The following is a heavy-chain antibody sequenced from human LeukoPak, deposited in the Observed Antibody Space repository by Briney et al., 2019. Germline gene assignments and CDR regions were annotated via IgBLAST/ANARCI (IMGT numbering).Heavy chain of an antibody. CDR3: ARVVAARPGYYYYYMDV. D-gene: IGHD6-6*01. CDR1: GGSISSYY. CDR2: IYTSGST. Sequence: PSETLSLTCTVSGGSISSYYRSWIRQPAGKGLEWIGRIYTSGSTNYNPSLKSRVTMSVDTSKNQFSLKLSSVTAADTAVYYCARVVAARPGYYYYYMDVWGKGTTVTVSS. V-gene: IGHV4-4*07. J-gene: IGHJ6*03.